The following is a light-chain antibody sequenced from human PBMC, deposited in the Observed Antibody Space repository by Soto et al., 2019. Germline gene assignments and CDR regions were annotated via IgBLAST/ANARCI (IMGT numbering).Light chain of an antibody. V-gene: IGKV1-5*03. Sequence: DIQMTQSPSTLSASVGDRVTITCRASESISTWLARYQQKPGKAPNLLIYKASSLESGVPSRFSGSGSGTEFTLTISSLQPDDFATYYCQQYNIYSWTFGQGTKVDI. J-gene: IGKJ1*01. CDR1: ESISTW. CDR3: QQYNIYSWT. CDR2: KAS.